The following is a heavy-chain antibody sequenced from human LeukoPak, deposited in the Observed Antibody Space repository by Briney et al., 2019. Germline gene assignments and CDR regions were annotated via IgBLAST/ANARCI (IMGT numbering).Heavy chain of an antibody. Sequence: GGALRLSCAASGFTFSSYDMTWVRQAPGRGLEWVSSIRPSGDNTYYGDSVKGRFTISRDNSKNTLYLQMNSLRAEDTAVYYCAKNKYGCSSTSCYGLDYWGQGTLVTVSS. CDR2: IRPSGDNT. J-gene: IGHJ4*02. D-gene: IGHD2-2*01. V-gene: IGHV3-23*01. CDR3: AKNKYGCSSTSCYGLDY. CDR1: GFTFSSYD.